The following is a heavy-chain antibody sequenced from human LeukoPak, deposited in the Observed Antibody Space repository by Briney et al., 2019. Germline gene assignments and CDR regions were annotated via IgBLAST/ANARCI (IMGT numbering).Heavy chain of an antibody. D-gene: IGHD3-10*01. CDR2: IKQDGSEK. V-gene: IGHV3-7*01. Sequence: GGSLRLSCAASGFTFSTYYMTWVRQAPGKGLEWVANIKQDGSEKYYVDSGKGRFTISRDNAKNSLYLQMNSLRAEDTAVYYCAREGRGVTGYFDYWGQGTLVTVSS. CDR3: AREGRGVTGYFDY. CDR1: GFTFSTYY. J-gene: IGHJ4*02.